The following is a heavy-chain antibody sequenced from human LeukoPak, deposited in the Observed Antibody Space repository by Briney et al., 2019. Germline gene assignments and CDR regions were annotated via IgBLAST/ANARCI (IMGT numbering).Heavy chain of an antibody. V-gene: IGHV3-11*01. CDR1: GFTFSDYY. Sequence: PGGSLRLSCAASGFTFSDYYMSWIRQAPGKGLEWVSYISSSGSTIYYADSVKGRFTISRDNAKNSLYLQMNSLRAEDAAVYYCARPAASGAHDAFDNWGQGTMVTVSS. D-gene: IGHD2-2*01. CDR3: ARPAASGAHDAFDN. J-gene: IGHJ3*02. CDR2: ISSSGSTI.